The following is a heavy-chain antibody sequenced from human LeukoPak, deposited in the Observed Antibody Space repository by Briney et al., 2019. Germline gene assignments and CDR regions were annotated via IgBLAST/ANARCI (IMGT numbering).Heavy chain of an antibody. CDR2: FYYSGST. D-gene: IGHD3-10*01. CDR3: ARGRLLLLST. J-gene: IGHJ3*01. Sequence: PAETLSLTCTVSGGSISSYYWSWIRQPPGKGLEWIGYFYYSGSTNYNPSLKSRVTISVDTSKNQFSLKLSSVTAADTAVYYCARGRLLLLSTRGQGTMVTVPS. CDR1: GGSISSYY. V-gene: IGHV4-59*01.